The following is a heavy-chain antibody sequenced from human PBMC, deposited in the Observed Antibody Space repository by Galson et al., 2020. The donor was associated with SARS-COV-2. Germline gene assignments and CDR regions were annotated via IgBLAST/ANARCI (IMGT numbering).Heavy chain of an antibody. CDR1: GGSISTSSYY. V-gene: IGHV4-39*01. J-gene: IGHJ5*02. CDR3: ARHDKRIIGWFDP. Sequence: SETLSLTCTVSGGSISTSSYYWGWIRQPPGKGLEWIGSIYYSGNTYYNPSLKSRVTISVDTSKNQFSLKLSSVTAADTAVYHCARHDKRIIGWFDPWGQGTLVIVSS. D-gene: IGHD2-15*01. CDR2: IYYSGNT.